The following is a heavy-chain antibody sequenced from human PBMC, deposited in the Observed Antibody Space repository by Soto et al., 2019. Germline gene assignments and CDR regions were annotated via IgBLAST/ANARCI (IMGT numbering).Heavy chain of an antibody. CDR1: GFTFSTYG. V-gene: IGHV3-23*01. D-gene: IGHD3-3*01. J-gene: IGHJ4*02. CDR2: ISGSGGGT. Sequence: GGSLRLSCAASGFTFSTYGMSWVRQAPGKGLEWVSAISGSGGGTYYADSVKGRFTISRDNSKNTLYLQMNSLRAEDTAIYYCAKATSIFGSGNHGEGRIDYWGQGTLVTVSS. CDR3: AKATSIFGSGNHGEGRIDY.